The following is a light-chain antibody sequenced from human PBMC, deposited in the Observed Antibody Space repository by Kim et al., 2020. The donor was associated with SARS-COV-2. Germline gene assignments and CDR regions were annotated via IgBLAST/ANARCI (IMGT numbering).Light chain of an antibody. CDR3: SSYAGSNNLV. CDR1: SSDVGAYNY. CDR2: GVS. J-gene: IGLJ2*01. Sequence: QSALTQPPSASGSPGQSVTISCTGTSSDVGAYNYVSWYQLHPGKAPKLMIYGVSKRPSGVPDRLSGSKSGNTASLTVSGLQAEDEADYYCSSYAGSNNLVFGGGTQLTVL. V-gene: IGLV2-8*01.